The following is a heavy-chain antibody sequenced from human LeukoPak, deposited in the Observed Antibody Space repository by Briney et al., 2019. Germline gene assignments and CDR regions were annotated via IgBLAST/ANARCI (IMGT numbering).Heavy chain of an antibody. CDR1: GFTFSSYS. V-gene: IGHV3-21*01. CDR3: ARTRYCSTSSCHGDMDV. D-gene: IGHD2-2*01. CDR2: TSSSSSYI. Sequence: GGSLRLSCAASGFTFSSYSMNWVRQAPGKGLEWVSSTSSSSSYIYYADSVKGRFTISRDNAKKSLYLQMNSLRAEDTAVYYCARTRYCSTSSCHGDMDVWGKGTTVTVSS. J-gene: IGHJ6*03.